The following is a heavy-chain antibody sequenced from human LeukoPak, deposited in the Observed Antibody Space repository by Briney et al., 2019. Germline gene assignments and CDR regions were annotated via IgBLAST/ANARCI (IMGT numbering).Heavy chain of an antibody. Sequence: GGSLRLSCAASGFTFSSYEMNWVRQAPGKGLEWVSYISSSGSTIYYADSVKGRFTISRDNAKNSLYLQMNSLRAEDTAVYYCANSWSNYFDYWGQGTLVTVSS. CDR3: ANSWSNYFDY. D-gene: IGHD6-13*01. J-gene: IGHJ4*02. CDR2: ISSSGSTI. CDR1: GFTFSSYE. V-gene: IGHV3-48*03.